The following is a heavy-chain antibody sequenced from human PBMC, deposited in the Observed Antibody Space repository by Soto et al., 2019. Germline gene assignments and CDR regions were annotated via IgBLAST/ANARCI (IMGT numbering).Heavy chain of an antibody. CDR1: GGTFSSYA. J-gene: IGHJ6*02. CDR2: IIPIFGTA. V-gene: IGHV1-69*01. Sequence: QVQLVQSGAEVKKPGSSVKVSCKASGGTFSSYAISWVRQAPGQGLEWMGGIIPIFGTANYAQKFQGRVTITADESTSTAYMALSRLRSEDTAVYYCARGSGSRYYYYYGMDVWGQGTTVTVSS. CDR3: ARGSGSRYYYYYGMDV. D-gene: IGHD6-19*01.